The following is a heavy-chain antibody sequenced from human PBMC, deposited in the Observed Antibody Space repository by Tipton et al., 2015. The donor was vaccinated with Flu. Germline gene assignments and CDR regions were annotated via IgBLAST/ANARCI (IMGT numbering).Heavy chain of an antibody. CDR1: GGSISTSY. D-gene: IGHD3-10*01. CDR3: ARGGAGITMVRGATYYYYYMDV. Sequence: TLSLTCTVSGGSISTSYWSWIRQPAGKGLEWIGRISTSGSTNYNASLESRVTMSVDTSKNQFSLKLSSVTAADTAVYYCARGGAGITMVRGATYYYYYMDVWGKGTTVTVSS. CDR2: ISTSGST. V-gene: IGHV4-4*07. J-gene: IGHJ6*03.